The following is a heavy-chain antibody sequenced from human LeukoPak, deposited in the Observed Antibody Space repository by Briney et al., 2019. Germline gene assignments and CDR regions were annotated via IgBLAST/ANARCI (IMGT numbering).Heavy chain of an antibody. D-gene: IGHD5-18*01. Sequence: GGSLRLSSAASGFTFSSYWMSWVRQAPGKGLEWVANIKQDGSEKYYVDSVKGRFTISRDNAKNSLYLQMNSLRAEDTAVYYCARDVFIGGYSYGYGGFDYWGQGTLVTVSS. J-gene: IGHJ4*02. V-gene: IGHV3-7*01. CDR1: GFTFSSYW. CDR3: ARDVFIGGYSYGYGGFDY. CDR2: IKQDGSEK.